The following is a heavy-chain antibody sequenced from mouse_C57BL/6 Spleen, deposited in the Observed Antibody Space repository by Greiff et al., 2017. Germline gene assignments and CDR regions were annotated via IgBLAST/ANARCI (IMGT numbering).Heavy chain of an antibody. J-gene: IGHJ2*01. CDR1: GYAFSSYW. Sequence: QVQLKQSGAELVKPGASVKISCKASGYAFSSYWMNWVKQRPGKGLEWIGQIYPGDGDTNYNGKFKGKATLTADKSSSTAYMQLSSLTSEDSAVYFCARGYYGSSIDYWGQGTTLTVSS. V-gene: IGHV1-80*01. D-gene: IGHD1-1*01. CDR3: ARGYYGSSIDY. CDR2: IYPGDGDT.